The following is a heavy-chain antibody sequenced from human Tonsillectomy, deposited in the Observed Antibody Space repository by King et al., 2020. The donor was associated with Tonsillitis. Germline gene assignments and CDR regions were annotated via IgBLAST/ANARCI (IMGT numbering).Heavy chain of an antibody. Sequence: VQLQESGPGLVKPSETLSLTCTVSGYSISTGYSWGWIRQSPGKWLEWIASIYHSGSTYYNTSLKSRVTMSLDTSKNQFALKLSSLTAADTAVYYCAITIVGVTTAFDYWGQGTLVNVSS. D-gene: IGHD1-26*01. V-gene: IGHV4-38-2*02. CDR1: GYSISTGYS. CDR2: IYHSGST. CDR3: AITIVGVTTAFDY. J-gene: IGHJ4*02.